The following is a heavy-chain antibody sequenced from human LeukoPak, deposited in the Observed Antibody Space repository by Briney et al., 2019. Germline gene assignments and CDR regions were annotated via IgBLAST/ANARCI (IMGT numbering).Heavy chain of an antibody. J-gene: IGHJ4*02. D-gene: IGHD3-16*01. Sequence: GASVKVSCKASGGTFSSYAISWGRQAPGQGLEWMGGIIPIFGTANYAQKFHGRVTITADKSTSTAYMELSSLRSEDTAVYYSAREVPRIMITFGGVIWGRYFDYWGQGTLVTVSS. CDR3: AREVPRIMITFGGVIWGRYFDY. V-gene: IGHV1-69*06. CDR1: GGTFSSYA. CDR2: IIPIFGTA.